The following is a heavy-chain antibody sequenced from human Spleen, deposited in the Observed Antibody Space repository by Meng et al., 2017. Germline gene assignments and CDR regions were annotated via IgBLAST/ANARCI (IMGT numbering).Heavy chain of an antibody. CDR2: IKQDGSEK. CDR1: GFGFSRYW. Sequence: GESLKISCVASGFGFSRYWMNWVRQAPGKGLEWVANIKQDGSEKYYVDSVKGRFTISRDNARNTLYLQMSSLRVEDTAVYYCARGCGGSCLAADSWGQGTLVTVSS. D-gene: IGHD2-15*01. CDR3: ARGCGGSCLAADS. V-gene: IGHV3-7*01. J-gene: IGHJ4*02.